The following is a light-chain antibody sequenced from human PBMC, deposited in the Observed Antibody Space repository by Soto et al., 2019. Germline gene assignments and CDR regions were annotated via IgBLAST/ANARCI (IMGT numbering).Light chain of an antibody. Sequence: SALTQPASVSGSPGQSITVSCTGTSSDVGGYNYVSWYQQHPGKAPQLLIYEVNIRPSGVSNRFSASKSGNTASLTISGLQAEDEADYYCTSYTSSSTLVFGTGTKVTAL. J-gene: IGLJ1*01. CDR3: TSYTSSSTLV. CDR1: SSDVGGYNY. CDR2: EVN. V-gene: IGLV2-14*01.